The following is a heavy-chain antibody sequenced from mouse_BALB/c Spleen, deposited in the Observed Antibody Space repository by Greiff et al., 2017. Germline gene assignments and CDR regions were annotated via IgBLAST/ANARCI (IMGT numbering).Heavy chain of an antibody. CDR3: ARYTMITRMDY. V-gene: IGHV14-3*02. D-gene: IGHD2-4*01. J-gene: IGHJ2*01. CDR1: GFNIKDTY. Sequence: DVKLVESGAELVKPGASVKLSCTASGFNIKDTYMHWVKQRPEQGLEWIGRIDPANGTTKYDPKFQGKATITAETSSNTAYLQLSSLTSEDTAVYYCARYTMITRMDYWGQGTTLTVSS. CDR2: IDPANGTT.